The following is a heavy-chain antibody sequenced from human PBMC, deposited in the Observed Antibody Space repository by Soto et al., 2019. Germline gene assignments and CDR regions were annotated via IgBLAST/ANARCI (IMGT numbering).Heavy chain of an antibody. D-gene: IGHD2-15*01. CDR2: ISGSGGST. V-gene: IGHV3-23*01. Sequence: GGSLRLSCAASGFTFSSYAMSWVRQAPGKGLEWVSAISGSGGSTYYADSVKGRFTISRDNSKNTLYLQMNSLRAEDTAVYYCAKTAYCSGGSCQGAFDYRGQGTLVTVSS. J-gene: IGHJ4*02. CDR1: GFTFSSYA. CDR3: AKTAYCSGGSCQGAFDY.